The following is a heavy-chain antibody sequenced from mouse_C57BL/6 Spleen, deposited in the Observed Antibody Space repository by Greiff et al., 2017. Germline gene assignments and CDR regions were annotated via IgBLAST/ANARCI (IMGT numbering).Heavy chain of an antibody. Sequence: EVMLVESGAGLVKPGGSLKLSCAASGFTFSSYAMSWVRQTPEKRLEWVAYISSGGDYIYYADTVKGRFTISRDNARNTLYLQMSSLKSEDTAMYYCTRAWDYFDYWGQGTTLTVSS. CDR1: GFTFSSYA. CDR2: ISSGGDYI. CDR3: TRAWDYFDY. J-gene: IGHJ2*01. V-gene: IGHV5-9-1*02.